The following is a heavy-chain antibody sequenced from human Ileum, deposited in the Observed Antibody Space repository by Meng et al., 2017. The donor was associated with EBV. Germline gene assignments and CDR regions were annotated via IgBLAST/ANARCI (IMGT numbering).Heavy chain of an antibody. J-gene: IGHJ4*02. CDR1: DYTFMGYG. V-gene: IGHV1-18*01. D-gene: IGHD3-10*01. CDR2: LGAHDGDT. CDR3: ARGTPGRSYSDY. Sequence: QVQPVQSGPEVTKPGASVKVSCKASDYTFMGYGVSWVRQAPGQGLEWMAWLGAHDGDTSHAPKFQGRVTVSADRPTATAYMELRSLRSDDTAVYYCARGTPGRSYSDYWGQGTLVTVSS.